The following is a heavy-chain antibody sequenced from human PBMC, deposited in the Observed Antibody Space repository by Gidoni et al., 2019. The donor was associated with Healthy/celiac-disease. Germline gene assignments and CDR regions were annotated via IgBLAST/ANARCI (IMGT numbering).Heavy chain of an antibody. CDR2: ISWNSGSI. CDR1: GFTFDDYA. CDR3: AKGAFGFGSGGLDV. J-gene: IGHJ6*02. D-gene: IGHD3-10*01. Sequence: EVQLVESGGGLVQPGRSLRLSCAASGFTFDDYAMHWVRQAPGKGLEWVSGISWNSGSIGYADSVKGRFTISRDNAKNSLYLQMNSLRAEDTALYYCAKGAFGFGSGGLDVWGQGTTVTVSS. V-gene: IGHV3-9*01.